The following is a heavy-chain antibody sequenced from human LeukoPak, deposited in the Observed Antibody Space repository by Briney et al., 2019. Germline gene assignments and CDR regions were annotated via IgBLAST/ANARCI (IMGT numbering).Heavy chain of an antibody. V-gene: IGHV3-48*01. CDR1: GFTFSSYS. Sequence: PGGSLRLSCAASGFTFSSYSMNWVRQAPGKGLEWVSYISSSSSTIYYADSVKGRFTISRDNSKNTLYLQMNSLRAEDTAVYYCARGAPDYGDYVEKTPNWYFDLWGRGTLVTVSS. D-gene: IGHD4-17*01. J-gene: IGHJ2*01. CDR2: ISSSSSTI. CDR3: ARGAPDYGDYVEKTPNWYFDL.